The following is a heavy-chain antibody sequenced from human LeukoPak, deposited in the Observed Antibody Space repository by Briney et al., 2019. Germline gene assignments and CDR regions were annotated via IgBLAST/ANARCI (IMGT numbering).Heavy chain of an antibody. V-gene: IGHV5-51*01. Sequence: GESLKISCKGSGYSFTSYWIVLGRQMPGKGLEWVGIIYPGDSDTRYSPSFQGQVTISADKSISTAYLQWSSLKASDTAVYYCARMNCGGDCYSSQYYYGLDVWGQGTTVTVSS. CDR1: GYSFTSYW. J-gene: IGHJ6*02. CDR3: ARMNCGGDCYSSQYYYGLDV. CDR2: IYPGDSDT. D-gene: IGHD2-21*02.